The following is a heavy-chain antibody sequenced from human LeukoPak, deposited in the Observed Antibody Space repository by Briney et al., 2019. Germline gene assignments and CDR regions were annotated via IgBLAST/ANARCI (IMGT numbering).Heavy chain of an antibody. J-gene: IGHJ6*02. CDR2: IHPGDSDT. CDR3: ARSIVVVPAAKVYYGMDV. V-gene: IGHV5-51*01. CDR1: GYSFTSYW. Sequence: PGESLKISCKGSGYSFTSYWIGWVRQMPGKGLEWMGIIHPGDSDTRYSSSFQGQVTISADKSISTAYLQWSSLKASDTAMYYCARSIVVVPAAKVYYGMDVWGQGTTVTVSS. D-gene: IGHD2-2*01.